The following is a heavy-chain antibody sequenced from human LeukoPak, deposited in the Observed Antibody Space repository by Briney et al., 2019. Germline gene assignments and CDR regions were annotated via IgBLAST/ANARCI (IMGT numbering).Heavy chain of an antibody. J-gene: IGHJ5*02. V-gene: IGHV4-39*07. CDR2: IYHSGST. D-gene: IGHD3-10*01. CDR1: GGSISSSSYY. CDR3: ARDLPLVTMGGDWFDP. Sequence: SETLSLTCTVSGGSISSSSYYWGWIRQPPGKGLEWIGYIYHSGSTYYNPSLKSRVTISVDRSKNQFSLKLSSVTAADTAVYYCARDLPLVTMGGDWFDPWGQGTLVTVSS.